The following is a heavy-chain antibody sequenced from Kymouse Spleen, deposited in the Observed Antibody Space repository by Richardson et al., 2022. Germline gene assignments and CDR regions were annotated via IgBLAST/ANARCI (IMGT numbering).Heavy chain of an antibody. J-gene: IGHJ6*02. D-gene: IGHD1-26*01. CDR3: AREGIVGAIYYYYGMDV. CDR1: GGSVSSGSYY. CDR2: IYYSGST. Sequence: QVQLQESGPGLVKPSETLSLTCTVSGGSVSSGSYYWSWIRQPPGKGLEWIGYIYYSGSTNYNPSLKSRVTISVDTSKNQFSLKLSSVTAADTAVYYCAREGIVGAIYYYYGMDVWGQGTTVTVSS. V-gene: IGHV4-61*01.